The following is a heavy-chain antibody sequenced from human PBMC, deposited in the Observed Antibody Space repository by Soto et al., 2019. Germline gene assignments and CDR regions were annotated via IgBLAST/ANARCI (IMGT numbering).Heavy chain of an antibody. V-gene: IGHV1-18*01. CDR2: ISPYNGNT. CDR1: GYTFTNYG. J-gene: IGHJ6*02. Sequence: ASVKASCKASGYTFTNYGISWVRQAPGQGLEWMGWISPYNGNTNYEQKFQGRVIMTTETSTSTAYMELRSLRSDDTAVYYCARDASLAAAGSNYYYYYGMEVWVQGTTFAVCS. D-gene: IGHD6-13*01. CDR3: ARDASLAAAGSNYYYYYGMEV.